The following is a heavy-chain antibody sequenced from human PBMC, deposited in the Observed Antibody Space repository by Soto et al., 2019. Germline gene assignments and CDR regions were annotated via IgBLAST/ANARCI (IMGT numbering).Heavy chain of an antibody. CDR3: VSGYCSGGSCYRVDAFDI. V-gene: IGHV1-18*01. Sequence: QVQLVQSGAEVKKPGASVKVSCKASGYTFTSYGISWVRQAPGQGLEWMGWISAYNGNTNYAQKLQGRVTMTTDTSTSTAYMELRSLRSDDTAVYYCVSGYCSGGSCYRVDAFDIWGQGTMVTVSS. J-gene: IGHJ3*02. CDR2: ISAYNGNT. CDR1: GYTFTSYG. D-gene: IGHD2-15*01.